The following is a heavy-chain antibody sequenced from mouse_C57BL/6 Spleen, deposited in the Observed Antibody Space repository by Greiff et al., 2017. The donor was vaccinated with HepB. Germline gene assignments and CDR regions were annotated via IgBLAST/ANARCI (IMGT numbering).Heavy chain of an antibody. CDR3: ARDLWDLYYFDY. J-gene: IGHJ2*01. Sequence: EVQGVESGGGLVKPGGSLKLSCAASGFTFSSYAMSWVRQTPEKRLEWVATISDGGSYTYYPDNVKGRFTISRDNAKNNLYLQMSHLKSEDTAMYYCARDLWDLYYFDYWGQGTTLTVSS. V-gene: IGHV5-4*01. CDR1: GFTFSSYA. CDR2: ISDGGSYT. D-gene: IGHD4-1*01.